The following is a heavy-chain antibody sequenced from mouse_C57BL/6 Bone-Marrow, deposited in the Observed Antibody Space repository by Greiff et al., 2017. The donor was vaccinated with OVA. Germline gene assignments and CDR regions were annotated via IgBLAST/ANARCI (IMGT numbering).Heavy chain of an antibody. Sequence: LQQSGAELVRPGSSVKLSCKASYFAFMACAMHWVKQRPGHGLEWIGSFTTYSDATEYSENFKGKATLTANTSSSTASIELSSLTSADSDVYDCASGNCYANWGQGTLVTVTA. J-gene: IGHJ3*01. CDR1: YFAFMACA. CDR2: FTTYSDAT. V-gene: IGHV1-49*01. D-gene: IGHD2-1*01. CDR3: ASGNCYAN.